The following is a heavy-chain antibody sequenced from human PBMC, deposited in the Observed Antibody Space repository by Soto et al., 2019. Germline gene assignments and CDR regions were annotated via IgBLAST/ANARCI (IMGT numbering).Heavy chain of an antibody. D-gene: IGHD4-17*01. CDR2: IWHDGSNQ. CDR3: ARQTPSAYGDYACPDY. V-gene: IGHV3-33*01. Sequence: QVQLVESGGGVVQPGRSLRLSCAASRFTFRNYGMHWVRQAPGKGLEWLAVIWHDGSNQYYTDFVKGRFSIFRDNSKNTVELLMNSLRDAETGIYFCARQTPSAYGDYACPDYWGEGTLVCVSS. CDR1: RFTFRNYG. J-gene: IGHJ4*02.